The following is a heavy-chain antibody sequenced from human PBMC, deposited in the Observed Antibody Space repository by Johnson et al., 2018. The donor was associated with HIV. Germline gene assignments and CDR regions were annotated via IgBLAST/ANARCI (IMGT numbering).Heavy chain of an antibody. Sequence: QVQLVESGGGVVQPGRSLRLSCAASGFTFSSYAMHWVRQAPGKVLEWVAVISYDGSNKYYADSVKGRFTISRDNSKNTLYLQMNSLRAEDTAVYYCARSGSYGPDAFDIWGQGTMVTVSS. CDR1: GFTFSSYA. CDR2: ISYDGSNK. CDR3: ARSGSYGPDAFDI. J-gene: IGHJ3*02. V-gene: IGHV3-30-3*01. D-gene: IGHD1-26*01.